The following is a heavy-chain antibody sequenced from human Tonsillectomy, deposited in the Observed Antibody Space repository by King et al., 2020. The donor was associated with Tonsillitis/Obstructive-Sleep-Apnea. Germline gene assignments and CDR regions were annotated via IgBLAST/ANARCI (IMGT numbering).Heavy chain of an antibody. CDR3: ATDSGYSSGWQADYYYYYMDV. CDR2: VDPEDGET. Sequence: QLVQSGAEVKKPGASVKVSCKVSGYTLTELSRHWGRQAPGKGLEWMGGVDPEDGETSYSQKIQVKVTMTEDTSTDTAYMELSSLGSEDTAVYYCATDSGYSSGWQADYYYYYMDVWGKGTTVTVSS. CDR1: GYTLTELS. D-gene: IGHD6-19*01. J-gene: IGHJ6*03. V-gene: IGHV1-24*01.